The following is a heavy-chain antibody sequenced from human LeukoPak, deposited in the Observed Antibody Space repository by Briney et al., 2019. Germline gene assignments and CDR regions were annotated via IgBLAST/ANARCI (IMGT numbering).Heavy chain of an antibody. Sequence: GGSLRLSCAASGFTFSSCAMSWVRQAPGKGLEWVSYISSSGSTIYYADSVKGRFTISRDNAKNSLYLQMNSLRAEDTAVYYCARDSVEMATIDHWGQGTLVTVSS. V-gene: IGHV3-48*04. CDR2: ISSSGSTI. D-gene: IGHD5-24*01. CDR3: ARDSVEMATIDH. J-gene: IGHJ4*02. CDR1: GFTFSSCA.